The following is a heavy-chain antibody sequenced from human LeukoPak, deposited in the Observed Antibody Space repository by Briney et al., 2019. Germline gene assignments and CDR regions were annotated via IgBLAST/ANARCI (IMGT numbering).Heavy chain of an antibody. Sequence: SETLSLTCTVSGGSLSSGSYYWSWLRQPPGTGLEWIGYIYYSGSTNYNPSLKSRVTISVDTSKNQFSLKLSSVTAADTAVYYCASYYYGSGSYEVWFDPWGQGTLVTVSS. V-gene: IGHV4-61*01. J-gene: IGHJ5*02. CDR1: GGSLSSGSYY. CDR3: ASYYYGSGSYEVWFDP. CDR2: IYYSGST. D-gene: IGHD3-10*01.